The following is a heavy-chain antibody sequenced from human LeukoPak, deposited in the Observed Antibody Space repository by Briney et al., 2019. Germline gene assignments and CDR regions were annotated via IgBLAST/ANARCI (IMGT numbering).Heavy chain of an antibody. CDR2: IRGSGGST. V-gene: IGHV3-23*01. J-gene: IGHJ4*02. CDR3: AKSGYNRFDY. Sequence: GGSLRLSCAASGFTFSSYGMSWVRQAPGKGLEWVSTIRGSGGSTYYADSVKGRFTISRDNSKNTLYLQMNSLRAEDTAVYYCAKSGYNRFDYWGQGTLVTVSS. D-gene: IGHD5-24*01. CDR1: GFTFSSYG.